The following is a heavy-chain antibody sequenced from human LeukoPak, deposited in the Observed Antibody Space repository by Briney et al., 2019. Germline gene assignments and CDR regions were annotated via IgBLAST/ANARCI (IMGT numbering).Heavy chain of an antibody. Sequence: ASVKVSCKASGGTFSSYAISWVRQAPGQRLEWMGWINAGNGNTKYSQKFQGRVTITRDTSASTAYMELSSLRSEDTAVYYCARDNELWDTAMVYWGQGTLVTVSS. CDR2: INAGNGNT. J-gene: IGHJ4*02. CDR1: GGTFSSYA. CDR3: ARDNELWDTAMVY. D-gene: IGHD5-18*01. V-gene: IGHV1-3*01.